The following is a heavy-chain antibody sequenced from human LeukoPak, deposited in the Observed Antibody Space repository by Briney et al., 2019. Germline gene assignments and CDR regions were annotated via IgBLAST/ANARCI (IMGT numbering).Heavy chain of an antibody. Sequence: SETLSLTCTVSGGSINSPGYYWSWIRQPAGKGLEWIGRIYTSGSTNYNPSLKSRVTMSVDTSKNQFSLKLSSVTAADTAVYYCARDISPHYYGSGGIDYWGQGTLVTVSS. V-gene: IGHV4-4*07. CDR3: ARDISPHYYGSGGIDY. CDR2: IYTSGST. J-gene: IGHJ4*02. D-gene: IGHD3-10*01. CDR1: GGSINSPGYY.